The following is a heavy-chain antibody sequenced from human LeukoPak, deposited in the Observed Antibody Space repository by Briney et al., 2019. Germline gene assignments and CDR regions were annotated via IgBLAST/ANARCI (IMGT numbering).Heavy chain of an antibody. D-gene: IGHD5-18*01. J-gene: IGHJ4*02. V-gene: IGHV1-69*05. CDR1: GGTFRSYA. CDR2: IIPIFGTA. Sequence: GASVKVSCKASGGTFRSYAISWVRQAPGQGLEWMGRIIPIFGTANYAQKFQGRVTITTDESTSTAYMELSRLRSEDTAVYYCARTRGYSYGQDYWGQGTLVTVSS. CDR3: ARTRGYSYGQDY.